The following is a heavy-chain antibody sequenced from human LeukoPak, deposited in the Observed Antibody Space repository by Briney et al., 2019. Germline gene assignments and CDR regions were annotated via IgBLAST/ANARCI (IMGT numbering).Heavy chain of an antibody. CDR2: ISYDGSNK. CDR3: AKYDVAGTRTDY. J-gene: IGHJ4*02. V-gene: IGHV3-30*18. CDR1: GFTFSSYG. D-gene: IGHD6-19*01. Sequence: GGSLRLSCTASGFTFSSYGMHWVRQAPGKGLEWVAVISYDGSNKYYADSVKGRFTISRDNSKNTLYLQMNSLRAEDTAVYYCAKYDVAGTRTDYWGQGTLVTVSS.